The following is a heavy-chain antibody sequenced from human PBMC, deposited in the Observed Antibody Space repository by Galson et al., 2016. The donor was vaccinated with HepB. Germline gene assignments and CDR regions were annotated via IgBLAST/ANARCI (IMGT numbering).Heavy chain of an antibody. CDR1: GFTVAANY. CDR3: AKDVTLGLGSGWYDAAFDI. J-gene: IGHJ3*02. CDR2: IFTGGST. V-gene: IGHV3-53*01. D-gene: IGHD6-19*01. Sequence: SLRLSCAASGFTVAANYMTWVRQAPGKGLEWVSLIFTGGSTYYAESVRGRFTISRDNSRNTVYLQMDALRAEDTAIYYRAKDVTLGLGSGWYDAAFDIWGRGTMVTVSS.